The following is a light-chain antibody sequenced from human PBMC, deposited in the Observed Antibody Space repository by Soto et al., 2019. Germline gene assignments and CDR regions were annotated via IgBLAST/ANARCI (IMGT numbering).Light chain of an antibody. CDR3: QQYYSTPPT. V-gene: IGKV4-1*01. Sequence: DIVMTQSPDSLAVSLGERATINCKSSQSVLYSSNNKNYLAWYQQKPGQPPKLLIYWASTRESGVPDRFSGRGSGTAFTLTVRSLQAEDVAVYYCQQYYSTPPTFGQGTKVEIK. CDR2: WAS. CDR1: QSVLYSSNNKNY. J-gene: IGKJ1*01.